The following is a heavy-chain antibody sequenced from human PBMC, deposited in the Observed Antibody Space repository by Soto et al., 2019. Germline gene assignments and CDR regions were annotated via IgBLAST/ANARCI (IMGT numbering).Heavy chain of an antibody. Sequence: EVQLLESGGDLIQPGGSLRLSCAASGFSFSSYSMSWVRQVPGKGLEWVSGMSATGGGTYYADSVKGRFTTSRDNSRKTLYLQMNSLRADDTAVYYCAKSWGDTWQQSAFDIWGLGTMVTVSA. V-gene: IGHV3-23*01. CDR1: GFSFSSYS. D-gene: IGHD5-18*01. J-gene: IGHJ3*02. CDR2: MSATGGGT. CDR3: AKSWGDTWQQSAFDI.